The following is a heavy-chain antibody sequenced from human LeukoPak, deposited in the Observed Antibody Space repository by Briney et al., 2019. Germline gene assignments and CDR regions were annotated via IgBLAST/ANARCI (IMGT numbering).Heavy chain of an antibody. Sequence: GASVKVSCKASGYTFTSYGISWVRQAPGQGLEWMGWISAYNGNTNYAQKLQGRVTMTTDTSTSTAYMELSSLRSEDTAVYYCARAPVVVAATPGWGYNWFDPWGQGTLVTVSS. CDR3: ARAPVVVAATPGWGYNWFDP. V-gene: IGHV1-18*01. D-gene: IGHD2-15*01. J-gene: IGHJ5*02. CDR1: GYTFTSYG. CDR2: ISAYNGNT.